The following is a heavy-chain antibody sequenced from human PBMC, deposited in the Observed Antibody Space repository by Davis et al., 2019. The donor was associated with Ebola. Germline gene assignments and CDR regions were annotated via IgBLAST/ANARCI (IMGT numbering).Heavy chain of an antibody. CDR1: GYAFTSYC. Sequence: AASVTVSCKASGYAFTSYCISWVRQAPGQGLEWMGWISAYNGNTNYAQKLQGRVTMTTDTSTSTAYMELRSLRSDDTAVYYCARGHCSGGSCYSSDIWGQGTMVTVSS. J-gene: IGHJ3*02. V-gene: IGHV1-18*01. CDR2: ISAYNGNT. D-gene: IGHD2-15*01. CDR3: ARGHCSGGSCYSSDI.